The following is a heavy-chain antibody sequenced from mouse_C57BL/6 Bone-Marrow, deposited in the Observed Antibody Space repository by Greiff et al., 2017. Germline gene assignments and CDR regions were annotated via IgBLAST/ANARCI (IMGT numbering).Heavy chain of an antibody. J-gene: IGHJ1*03. CDR3: ARDHYYGSSPYWYFDV. V-gene: IGHV7-1*01. CDR1: GFTFSDFY. Sequence: EVKLVESGGGLVQSGRSLRLSCATSGFTFSDFYMEWVRQAPGKGLEWIAASRNKANDYTTEYSASVKGRFIVSRDTSQSILYLQMNALRAEDTAIYYCARDHYYGSSPYWYFDVWGTATTVTVSS. D-gene: IGHD1-1*01. CDR2: SRNKANDYTT.